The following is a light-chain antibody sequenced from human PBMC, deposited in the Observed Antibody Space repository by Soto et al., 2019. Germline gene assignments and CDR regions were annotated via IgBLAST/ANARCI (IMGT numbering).Light chain of an antibody. V-gene: IGLV2-14*01. Sequence: QSALTQPASVSGSPGQSITISCTGTRRDVGGYNYVSWYQQYPGKSPKLLIYEVTHRPSGVSNRFSGSKSGNTASLTISGLQAEDEADYYCSSYAIGNTLPFIFGPGPKVTVL. CDR3: SSYAIGNTLPFI. CDR2: EVT. CDR1: RRDVGGYNY. J-gene: IGLJ1*01.